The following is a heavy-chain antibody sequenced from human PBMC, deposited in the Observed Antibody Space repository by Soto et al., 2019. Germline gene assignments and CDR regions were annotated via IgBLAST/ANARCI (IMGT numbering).Heavy chain of an antibody. CDR1: GFTFSSYA. J-gene: IGHJ6*02. D-gene: IGHD3-10*01. Sequence: QVQLVESGGGVVQPGRSLRLSCAASGFTFSSYAMHWVRQAPGKGLEWVAVISYDGSNKYYAGSVKGRFTISRDNSKNTLYLQMNSLRAEDTAVYYCARPITMVRGVTDVHYYYGMDVWGQGTTVTVSS. CDR2: ISYDGSNK. V-gene: IGHV3-30-3*01. CDR3: ARPITMVRGVTDVHYYYGMDV.